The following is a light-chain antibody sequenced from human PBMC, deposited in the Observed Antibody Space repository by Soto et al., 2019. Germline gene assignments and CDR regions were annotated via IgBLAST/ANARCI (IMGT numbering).Light chain of an antibody. CDR2: EVS. CDR1: SSDVGAYDY. J-gene: IGLJ3*02. CDR3: SSYTTTNTLWV. V-gene: IGLV2-14*01. Sequence: QSVLTQPASVSGSPGQSITISCTGTSSDVGAYDYVSWYQQNPGKAPKLIISEVSDRPSGVSNRFSGSKSGNTASLTISGLQAEDEADYFCSSYTTTNTLWVFGGGTSSPS.